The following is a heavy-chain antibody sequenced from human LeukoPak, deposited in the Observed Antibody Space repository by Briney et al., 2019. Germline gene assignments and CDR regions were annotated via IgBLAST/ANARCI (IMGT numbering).Heavy chain of an antibody. J-gene: IGHJ4*02. D-gene: IGHD2/OR15-2a*01. V-gene: IGHV1-69*13. CDR3: ARDSTLYYFDY. CDR1: GGIFSSYA. Sequence: SVTVSCKASGGIFSSYAISWVRQAPGQGLEWMGGIIPIFGTANYAQKFQGRVTITADESTSTAYMELSSLRSEDTAVYYCARDSTLYYFDYWGQGTLVTVSS. CDR2: IIPIFGTA.